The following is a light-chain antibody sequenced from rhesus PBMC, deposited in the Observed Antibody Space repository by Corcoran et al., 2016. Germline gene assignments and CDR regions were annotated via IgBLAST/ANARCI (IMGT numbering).Light chain of an antibody. CDR2: KAS. CDR3: QQGNSNPLT. Sequence: DIQMTQSPSSLSASIGDTVTITCRASQDITRLLACYQPKPGKAPKLLIHKASSLQSGVPARFSGMGSGTDFTLTISSLQSEDFATYDGQQGNSNPLTFGGGTKVELK. CDR1: QDITRL. V-gene: IGKV1-22*01. J-gene: IGKJ4*01.